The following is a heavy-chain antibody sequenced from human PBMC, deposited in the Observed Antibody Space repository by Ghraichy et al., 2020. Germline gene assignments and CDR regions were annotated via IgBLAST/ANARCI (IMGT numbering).Heavy chain of an antibody. Sequence: SQTLSHTCTVSGGSVRSYYWSWIRQPPGRGLEWIAYIYHTGSSNCNPSLKSRLSISLDTSKNQISLNLTSVTAADTALYYCARGLRSSSSQATTLDYWGQGTLVTVSS. J-gene: IGHJ4*02. D-gene: IGHD6-6*01. CDR1: GGSVRSYY. CDR2: IYHTGSS. V-gene: IGHV4-59*02. CDR3: ARGLRSSSSQATTLDY.